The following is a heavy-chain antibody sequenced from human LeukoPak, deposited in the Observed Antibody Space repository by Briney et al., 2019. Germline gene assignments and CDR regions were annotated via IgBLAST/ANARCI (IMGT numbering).Heavy chain of an antibody. D-gene: IGHD1-26*01. CDR2: IYYSGST. Sequence: SETLSLTCTVSGGSISSYYWSWIRQPPGKGLEWIGYIYYSGSTNYNPSLKSRVTISVDTSKNQFSLKLSSVTAADTAVYYCARASGSYLGWFDPWGQGTLVTVSS. V-gene: IGHV4-59*01. CDR3: ARASGSYLGWFDP. J-gene: IGHJ5*02. CDR1: GGSISSYY.